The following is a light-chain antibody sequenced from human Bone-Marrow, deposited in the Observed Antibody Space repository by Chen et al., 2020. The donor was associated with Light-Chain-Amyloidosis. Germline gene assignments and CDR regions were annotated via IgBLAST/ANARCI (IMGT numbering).Light chain of an antibody. CDR2: RDT. CDR1: DLPTKY. V-gene: IGLV3-25*03. CDR3: QSADSSGTYEVI. J-gene: IGLJ2*01. Sequence: CELTQPPSRSVSPGKTARLTCSGDDLPTKYAYCYQQKPGQAPVLVIHRDTERPSGISERFSGSSSGTTATLTISGVQAEDEADYHCQSADSSGTYEVIFGGGTKLTVL.